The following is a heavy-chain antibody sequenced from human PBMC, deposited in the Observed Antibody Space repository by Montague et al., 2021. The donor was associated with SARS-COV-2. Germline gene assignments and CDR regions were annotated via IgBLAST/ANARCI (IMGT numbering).Heavy chain of an antibody. D-gene: IGHD3-22*01. J-gene: IGHJ3*01. CDR3: ARLKRYFDSSGSPSALDF. Sequence: SETLSLTCTVSGGSITNNIDYWAWIRQPPGRGLEWIGSIYYTGNTYYNPSLKGRVTISVVTSKNPFTLKLSSVTAAETAVYYCARLKRYFDSSGSPSALDFWGQGTKVTVSS. V-gene: IGHV4-39*02. CDR1: GGSITNNIDY. CDR2: IYYTGNT.